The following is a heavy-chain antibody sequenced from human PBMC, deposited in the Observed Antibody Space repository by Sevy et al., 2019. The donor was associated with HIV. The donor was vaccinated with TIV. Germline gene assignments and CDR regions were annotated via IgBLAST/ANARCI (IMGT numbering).Heavy chain of an antibody. D-gene: IGHD3-10*01. J-gene: IGHJ6*02. CDR1: GFPFSEYA. CDR2: LSSVGENT. V-gene: IGHV3-23*01. Sequence: GGSLRLSCVASGFPFSEYAMSWVRQAPGKGLEWVSGLSSVGENTYYADSVKGRFTISRDNSDNTVHLQMNSLRDEDRAVYYSAKMGNAYSLWYAMDAWGQGTTVTVSS. CDR3: AKMGNAYSLWYAMDA.